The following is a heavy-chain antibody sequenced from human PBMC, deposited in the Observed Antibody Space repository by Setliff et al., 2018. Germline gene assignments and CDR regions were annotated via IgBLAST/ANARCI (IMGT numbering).Heavy chain of an antibody. Sequence: GGSLRLSCAASGFTFSSYWMAWVRQAPGKGLEWVANTKEDGSEKYYVDSVRGRFIISRDNAKNSLYLHMSSLRADDTAVYYCARDGVYYAMDVWGQGTTVTVSS. J-gene: IGHJ6*02. V-gene: IGHV3-7*01. CDR2: TKEDGSEK. CDR3: ARDGVYYAMDV. CDR1: GFTFSSYW.